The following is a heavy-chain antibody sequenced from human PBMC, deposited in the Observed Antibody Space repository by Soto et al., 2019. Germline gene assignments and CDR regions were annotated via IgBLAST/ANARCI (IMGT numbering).Heavy chain of an antibody. CDR1: GFTFSSYG. CDR3: AKVMFIGLRYGDAFDI. Sequence: QVQLVESGGGVVQPGRSLRLSCAASGFTFSSYGMHWVRQAPGKGLEWVAVISYDGSNKYYADSVKGRFTISRDNSKNTLYLQMNSLRAEDTAVYYCAKVMFIGLRYGDAFDIWGQGTMVTVSS. J-gene: IGHJ3*02. V-gene: IGHV3-30*18. D-gene: IGHD3-16*02. CDR2: ISYDGSNK.